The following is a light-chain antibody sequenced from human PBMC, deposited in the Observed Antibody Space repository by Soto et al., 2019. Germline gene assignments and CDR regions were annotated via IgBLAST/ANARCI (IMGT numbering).Light chain of an antibody. CDR2: GAS. J-gene: IGKJ1*01. CDR3: QQYGSSPRT. Sequence: EIVLTQSPGTLSLSPGERATLSCRASQSVSSSYLAWYQQKPGQAPRLLIYGASSRATGIPDRFSGSGSGTDFTLTSSRLETEDFAVYYCQQYGSSPRTFGPGTKVEIK. V-gene: IGKV3-20*01. CDR1: QSVSSSY.